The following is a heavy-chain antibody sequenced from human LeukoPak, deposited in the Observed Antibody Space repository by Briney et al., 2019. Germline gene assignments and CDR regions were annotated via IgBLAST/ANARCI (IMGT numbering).Heavy chain of an antibody. D-gene: IGHD3-3*01. V-gene: IGHV3-11*04. CDR1: GFTFSDYY. J-gene: IGHJ3*02. Sequence: KTGGSLRLSCAASGFTFSDYYMSWIRQAPGKGLEWVSYISSSGSTIYYADSVKGRFTISRDNAKNSLYLQMNSLRAEDTAVYYCARDPTIFGVVIAFDIWGQGTMVTVSS. CDR3: ARDPTIFGVVIAFDI. CDR2: ISSSGSTI.